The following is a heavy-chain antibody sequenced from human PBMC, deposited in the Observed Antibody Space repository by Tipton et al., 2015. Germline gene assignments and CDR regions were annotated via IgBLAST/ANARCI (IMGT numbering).Heavy chain of an antibody. J-gene: IGHJ4*02. V-gene: IGHV3-15*07. Sequence: SLRLSCAASGFTFSSYSMNWVRQAPGKGLEWVGRIKSKTEGGTSDYAEPVKGRFTMSRDDSKNTLYLQMNSLRAEDTAVYYCAKGQVPSSGWYYFDYWGQGTLVTVSS. CDR2: IKSKTEGGTS. CDR1: GFTFSSYS. CDR3: AKGQVPSSGWYYFDY. D-gene: IGHD6-19*01.